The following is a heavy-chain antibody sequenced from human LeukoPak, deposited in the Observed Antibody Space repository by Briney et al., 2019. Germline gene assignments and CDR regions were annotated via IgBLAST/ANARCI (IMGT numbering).Heavy chain of an antibody. CDR1: GGSISSYY. D-gene: IGHD2-2*01. CDR3: ASPRYCSSTSCSSPIDP. CDR2: IYYSGST. J-gene: IGHJ5*02. Sequence: SETLSLTCTVSGGSISSYYWSWIRQPPGKGLEWIGYIYYSGSTNYNPSLKSRATISVDTSKNQFSLKLSSVTAADTAVYYCASPRYCSSTSCSSPIDPWGQGTLVTVSS. V-gene: IGHV4-59*08.